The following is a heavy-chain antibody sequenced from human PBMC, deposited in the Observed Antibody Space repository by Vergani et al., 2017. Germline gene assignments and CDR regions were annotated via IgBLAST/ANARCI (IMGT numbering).Heavy chain of an antibody. CDR2: IHYSENT. J-gene: IGHJ5*02. CDR3: ASDTHSGEGADR. CDR1: FDSIRNLY. Sequence: QVQLQESGPGLVKSSETLSLTCSVSFDSIRNLYCNWIRQPPGKGLEWIVSIHYSENTNYNPSLKTRVTISVDTSKNQFSLTLTSVTAADTAVYYCASDTHSGEGADRWGQGILVTVTS. V-gene: IGHV4-59*11. D-gene: IGHD6-19*01.